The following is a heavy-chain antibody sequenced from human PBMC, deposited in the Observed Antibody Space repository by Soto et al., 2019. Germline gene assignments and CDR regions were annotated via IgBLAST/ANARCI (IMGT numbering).Heavy chain of an antibody. J-gene: IGHJ6*02. D-gene: IGHD3-9*01. CDR2: MNPNSGNT. V-gene: IGHV1-8*01. Sequence: QVQLVQSGAEVKKPGASVKVSCKASGYTFTSYDINWVRQATGQGLEWMGWMNPNSGNTGYAQKFQGRVTMTRNTTISTAYMELRSLGSEDTAVYYCAVRYFDWLPHQDYGMDVWGQGTTVTVSS. CDR1: GYTFTSYD. CDR3: AVRYFDWLPHQDYGMDV.